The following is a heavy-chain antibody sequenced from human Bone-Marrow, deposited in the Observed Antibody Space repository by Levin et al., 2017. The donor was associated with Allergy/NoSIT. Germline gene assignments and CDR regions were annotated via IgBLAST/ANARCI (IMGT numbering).Heavy chain of an antibody. D-gene: IGHD1-14*01. CDR2: IYYSGST. Sequence: PSETLSLTCTVSGGSISSSSYYWGWIRQPPGKGLEWIGSIYYSGSTYYNPSLKSRVTISVDTSKNQFSLKLSSVTAADTAVYYCARHVYGYFDYWGQGTLVTVSS. CDR3: ARHVYGYFDY. CDR1: GGSISSSSYY. J-gene: IGHJ4*02. V-gene: IGHV4-39*01.